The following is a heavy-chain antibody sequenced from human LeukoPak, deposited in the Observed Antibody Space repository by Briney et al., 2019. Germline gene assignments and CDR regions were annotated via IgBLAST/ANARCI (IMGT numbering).Heavy chain of an antibody. Sequence: GGSLRLSCTASGFTSGDYAMTWVRQAPGKGLEWVGFIRSKVYGGTPEYAASVKGRFTISRDDSKGIAYLQMNSLKTEDTAVYYCTRDQTPYYWGQGTLVTVSS. CDR3: TRDQTPYY. V-gene: IGHV3-49*04. J-gene: IGHJ4*02. CDR1: GFTSGDYA. CDR2: IRSKVYGGTP.